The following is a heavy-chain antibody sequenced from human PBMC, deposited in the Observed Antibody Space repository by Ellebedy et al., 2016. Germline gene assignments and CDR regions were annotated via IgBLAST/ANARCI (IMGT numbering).Heavy chain of an antibody. D-gene: IGHD1-26*01. J-gene: IGHJ4*02. V-gene: IGHV4-39*07. Sequence: SETLSLXXTVSGGSISSSSYYWGWIRQPPGKGLEWIGSIYYSGSTYYNPSLKSRVTISVDTSKNQFSLKLSSVTAADTAVYYCARLGSGSYRDWGQGTLVTVSS. CDR3: ARLGSGSYRD. CDR2: IYYSGST. CDR1: GGSISSSSYY.